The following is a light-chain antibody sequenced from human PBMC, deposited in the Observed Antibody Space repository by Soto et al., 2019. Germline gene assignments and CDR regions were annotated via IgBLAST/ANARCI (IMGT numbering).Light chain of an antibody. J-gene: IGLJ1*01. Sequence: QSVLTQPPSASGTRGQRVTISCSGSSSNIGSNTVNWYQQLPGTAPKLLIYANRQRPSGVPDRFSGSRSGTSASLAISGLQSEDEADYYCAAWDDSLDGRVFGTGTNLTVL. V-gene: IGLV1-44*01. CDR3: AAWDDSLDGRV. CDR2: ANR. CDR1: SSNIGSNT.